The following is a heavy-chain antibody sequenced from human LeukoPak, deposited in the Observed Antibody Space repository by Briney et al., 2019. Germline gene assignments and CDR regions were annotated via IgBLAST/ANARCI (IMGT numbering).Heavy chain of an antibody. V-gene: IGHV3-74*01. Sequence: GGSLRLSCAASGITFGNNWMHWVRQGPGKGLVWISRINRDGGSAIYADSVKGLFTVSRDNAKNTLYLQMNSLRAEDTAEYYCARDVPHNWFDTWGQGTLVTVSS. CDR1: GITFGNNW. CDR2: INRDGGSA. CDR3: ARDVPHNWFDT. J-gene: IGHJ5*02.